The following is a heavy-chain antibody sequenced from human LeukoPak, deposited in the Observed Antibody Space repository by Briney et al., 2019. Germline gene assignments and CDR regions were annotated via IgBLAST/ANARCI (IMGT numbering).Heavy chain of an antibody. Sequence: GGSLRLSCAASGFTFSSYAMHWVRQAPGKGLEWVALISYDGSNKYYADSVKARFIISRDNSKNTVYLQMNSLRAEDTAVYYCASEVVADDYGDSTGAYYMDVWGKGTTVTVSS. CDR1: GFTFSSYA. V-gene: IGHV3-30*04. CDR2: ISYDGSNK. D-gene: IGHD4-17*01. J-gene: IGHJ6*03. CDR3: ASEVVADDYGDSTGAYYMDV.